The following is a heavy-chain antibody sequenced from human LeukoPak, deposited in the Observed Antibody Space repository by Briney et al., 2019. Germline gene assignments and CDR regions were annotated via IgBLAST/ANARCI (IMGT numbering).Heavy chain of an antibody. Sequence: GGSLRLSCAASGFTFSSYAMHWVRQAPGKGREWVAVISYDGSNKYYADSVKGRFTISRDNSKNTLYLQMNSLRAEDTAVYYCARVQLYSSSWITSTQDDYWGQGTLVTVSS. CDR1: GFTFSSYA. V-gene: IGHV3-30*04. J-gene: IGHJ4*02. D-gene: IGHD6-13*01. CDR2: ISYDGSNK. CDR3: ARVQLYSSSWITSTQDDY.